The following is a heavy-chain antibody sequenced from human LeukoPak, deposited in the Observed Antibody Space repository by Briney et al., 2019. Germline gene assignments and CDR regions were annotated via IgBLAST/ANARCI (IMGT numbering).Heavy chain of an antibody. J-gene: IGHJ6*03. CDR1: GGSISSGSYY. D-gene: IGHD5-12*01. Sequence: SETLSLTCTVSGGSISSGSYYWSWIRQPAGKGLEWIGRIYTSGSTNYNPSLKSRVTISVDTSKNQFSLKLSSVTAADTAVYYCARELYSGYDYYYYYYMDVWGKGTTVTISS. V-gene: IGHV4-61*02. CDR3: ARELYSGYDYYYYYYMDV. CDR2: IYTSGST.